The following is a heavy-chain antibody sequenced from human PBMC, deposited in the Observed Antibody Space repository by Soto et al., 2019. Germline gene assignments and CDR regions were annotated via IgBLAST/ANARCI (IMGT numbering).Heavy chain of an antibody. CDR3: AREGGGYCSGGSCQVDY. CDR1: GGSISSGGYS. CDR2: LYYSGST. J-gene: IGHJ4*02. Sequence: PSETLSLTCAVSGGSISSGGYSWSWIRQPPGKRLEWIGSLYYSGSTNYNPSLKSRVTISVDTSKNQFSLKLSSVTAADTAVYYCAREGGGYCSGGSCQVDYWGQGTLVTVSS. V-gene: IGHV4-61*08. D-gene: IGHD2-15*01.